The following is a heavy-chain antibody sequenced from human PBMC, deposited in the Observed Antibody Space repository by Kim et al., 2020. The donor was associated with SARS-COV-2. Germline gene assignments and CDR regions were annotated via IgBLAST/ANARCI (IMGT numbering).Heavy chain of an antibody. Sequence: NKYPSLKSRVPLSVDTYKNQFSLKLSSVTDADTAVYYCARDSLVPGAVENWGQGTMVTVSS. D-gene: IGHD2-2*01. CDR3: ARDSLVPGAVEN. V-gene: IGHV4-4*07. J-gene: IGHJ3*02.